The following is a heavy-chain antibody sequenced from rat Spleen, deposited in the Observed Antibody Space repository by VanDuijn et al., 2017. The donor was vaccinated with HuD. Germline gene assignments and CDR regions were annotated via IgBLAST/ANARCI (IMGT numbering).Heavy chain of an antibody. CDR2: ISYEGSGT. D-gene: IGHD1-12*01. V-gene: IGHV5-22*01. CDR3: TRGTYYRH. Sequence: EVQLVVSGGGVVQSGRSMKLSCAASGFTFSDYYMAWVRQAPKKGLEWVASISYEGSGTYYGDYVKGRFTISRDIANSTLYLQMNSLRSEDTATYYCTRGTYYRHWGQGVMVTVSS. CDR1: GFTFSDYY. J-gene: IGHJ2*01.